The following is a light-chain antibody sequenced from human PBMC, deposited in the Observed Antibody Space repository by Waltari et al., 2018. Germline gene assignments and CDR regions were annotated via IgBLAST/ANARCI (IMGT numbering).Light chain of an antibody. CDR2: KAS. CDR3: QQYNAYALT. J-gene: IGKJ4*01. Sequence: DIQMTQSPSTLSASVGDRVIITCRASESINSWLAWYQQKPGKAPKLLIYKASSLESGVPSRFSGSGFGTEFALTISSLQPDYFATYYCQQYNAYALTFGGGTKVEIK. V-gene: IGKV1-5*03. CDR1: ESINSW.